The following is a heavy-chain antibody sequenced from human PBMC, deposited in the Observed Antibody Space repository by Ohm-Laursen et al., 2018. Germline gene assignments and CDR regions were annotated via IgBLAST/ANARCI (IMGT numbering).Heavy chain of an antibody. CDR1: GGSLSGRY. D-gene: IGHD2-2*01. CDR3: ARGPPANGYYQKGMDV. CDR2: INDSGIT. J-gene: IGHJ6*02. V-gene: IGHV4-34*01. Sequence: SETLSLTCAVYGGSLSGRYWSWIRQPPGKGLEWIGEINDSGITNYNPLLKSRVTISADTSKNQFSLKVSSVTAADTAVYYCARGPPANGYYQKGMDVWGQGTPVTVSS.